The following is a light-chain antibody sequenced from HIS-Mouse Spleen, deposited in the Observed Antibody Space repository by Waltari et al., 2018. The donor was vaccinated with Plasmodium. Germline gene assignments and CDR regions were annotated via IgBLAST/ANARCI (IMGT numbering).Light chain of an antibody. CDR2: AAS. CDR3: QQYYSYPFT. V-gene: IGKV1-8*01. CDR1: QGISSY. J-gene: IGKJ3*01. Sequence: AIRLTQSPSSFSASTGDRVTLTCRASQGISSYLAWYQQKPGKAPKLLIYAASTLQSGVPSRFSGSGYGTDFTLTISCLQSEDFATYYCQQYYSYPFTFGPGTKVDIK.